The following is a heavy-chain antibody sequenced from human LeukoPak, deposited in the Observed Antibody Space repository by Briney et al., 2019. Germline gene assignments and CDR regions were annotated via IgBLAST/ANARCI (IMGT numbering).Heavy chain of an antibody. Sequence: ASVKVSCKASGYTFTSYDINWVRQATGQGLEWMGWMNPNSGNTGYAQKFQGRVTMTRNTSISTAYMELSSLRSEDTAVYYCARFKTCYDFWSGYTPQPAGFDPWGQGTLVTVSS. D-gene: IGHD3-3*01. CDR3: ARFKTCYDFWSGYTPQPAGFDP. J-gene: IGHJ5*02. CDR2: MNPNSGNT. V-gene: IGHV1-8*01. CDR1: GYTFTSYD.